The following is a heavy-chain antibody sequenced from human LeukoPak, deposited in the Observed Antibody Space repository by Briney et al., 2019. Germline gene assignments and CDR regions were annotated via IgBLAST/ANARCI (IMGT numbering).Heavy chain of an antibody. CDR1: GFTFSTHS. J-gene: IGHJ5*02. CDR3: ASGSGSYYPNWFDP. CDR2: ISSSSVTI. Sequence: AGGSLRLSCAASGFTFSTHSMNWVRQAPGKGLEWVSYISSSSVTIYYADSVKGRFTISRDNAKNSLYLQMNSLRDEDTAVYYCASGSGSYYPNWFDPWGQGTLVTVSS. V-gene: IGHV3-48*02. D-gene: IGHD3-10*01.